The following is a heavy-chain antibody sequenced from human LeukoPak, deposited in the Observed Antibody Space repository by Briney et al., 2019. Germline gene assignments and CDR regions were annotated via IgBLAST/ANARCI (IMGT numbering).Heavy chain of an antibody. V-gene: IGHV3-7*01. D-gene: IGHD3-9*01. Sequence: GGSLRLSCAASGFSLSTYWMSWVRPAPGKGLEWVANIKQDGSEQYYGDSVKGRFTISRDNANNSLFLQMDSLTAEDTAVYYCAREGRWRYDILTGYFDYWGQGILVTVSS. CDR3: AREGRWRYDILTGYFDY. CDR1: GFSLSTYW. J-gene: IGHJ4*02. CDR2: IKQDGSEQ.